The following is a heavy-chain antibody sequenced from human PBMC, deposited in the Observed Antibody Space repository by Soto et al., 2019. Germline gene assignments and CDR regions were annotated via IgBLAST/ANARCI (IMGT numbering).Heavy chain of an antibody. D-gene: IGHD6-19*01. Sequence: EVQLVESGGGLVQPGGSLRLSCAASGFTVTTYWMTWVRQAPGKGLEWVANIKEDGSEKNYVDSVKGRFTISRETAKNSVDLQMDSLRVEDTAVYYCARVEGSSGACGDRAVDIWGQGTMVTVSS. V-gene: IGHV3-7*01. J-gene: IGHJ3*02. CDR1: GFTVTTYW. CDR2: IKEDGSEK. CDR3: ARVEGSSGACGDRAVDI.